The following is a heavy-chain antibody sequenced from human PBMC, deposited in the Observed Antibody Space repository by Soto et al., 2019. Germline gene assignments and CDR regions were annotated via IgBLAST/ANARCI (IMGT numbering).Heavy chain of an antibody. Sequence: EVQLLQSGGGLIQPGGSLRLSCAASGFTFTNFAMSWVRQAPGKGLEWVSSVTGRDSNTYYSDSVTGRFTISRDNSKNTLYLQMSSLRAEDTAVYYCARGSWENYYFTYWGQGTLATVSS. V-gene: IGHV3-23*01. D-gene: IGHD1-26*01. CDR2: VTGRDSNT. J-gene: IGHJ4*02. CDR3: ARGSWENYYFTY. CDR1: GFTFTNFA.